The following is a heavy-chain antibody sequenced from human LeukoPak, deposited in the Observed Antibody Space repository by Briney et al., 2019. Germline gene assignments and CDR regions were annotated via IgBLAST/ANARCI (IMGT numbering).Heavy chain of an antibody. V-gene: IGHV1-3*01. D-gene: IGHD2-2*01. J-gene: IGHJ5*02. CDR2: INAGNGNT. CDR1: GYTFTSYA. Sequence: ASVKVSCTASGYTFTSYAMHLVRQAPGQRLGWMGWINAGNGNTKYSQKFQGRVTITRDTSASTAYMELSSLRSEDTAVYYCARDRCSSTSCYWFDPWGQGTLVTVSS. CDR3: ARDRCSSTSCYWFDP.